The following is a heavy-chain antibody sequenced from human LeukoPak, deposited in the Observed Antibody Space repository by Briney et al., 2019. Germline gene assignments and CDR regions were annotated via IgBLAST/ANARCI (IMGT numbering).Heavy chain of an antibody. J-gene: IGHJ3*02. D-gene: IGHD3-10*01. Sequence: ASVKVSCKASGYTFTGYYMHWVRQAPGQGLEWMGWINPNSGGTIYAQKFQGRVTMTEDTSTDTAYMELSSLRSEDTAVYYCATGTGIANAFDIWGQGTMVTVSS. V-gene: IGHV1-2*02. CDR2: INPNSGGT. CDR3: ATGTGIANAFDI. CDR1: GYTFTGYY.